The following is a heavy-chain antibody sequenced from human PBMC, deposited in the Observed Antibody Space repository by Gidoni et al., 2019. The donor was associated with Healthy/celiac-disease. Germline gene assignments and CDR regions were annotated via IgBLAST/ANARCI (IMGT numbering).Heavy chain of an antibody. CDR1: GYSFTSYW. D-gene: IGHD1-26*01. CDR2: IYPGDSDT. Sequence: EVQLVQSGAEVKKPGESLKISCKGSGYSFTSYWIGWVRQMPGKGLEWMGIIYPGDSDTRYSPSFQGQVTISADKSISTAYLQWSSLKASDTAMYYCARHARIVGAQAGLPFDIWGQGTMVTVSS. J-gene: IGHJ3*02. V-gene: IGHV5-51*01. CDR3: ARHARIVGAQAGLPFDI.